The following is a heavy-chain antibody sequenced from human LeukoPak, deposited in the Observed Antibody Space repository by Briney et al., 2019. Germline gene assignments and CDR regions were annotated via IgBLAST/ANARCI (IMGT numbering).Heavy chain of an antibody. CDR2: IYWDDDK. CDR1: GFSLSTSEVG. J-gene: IGHJ4*02. CDR3: AHSRPGSTIFHY. Sequence: SGPTLVKPTQTLTLTCTFSGFSLSTSEVGLGWIRQPPGKALKWLTLIYWDDDKRYSPSLNIRLTITKDTSKNQGDLTMTNLDPVDTATYYCAHSRPGSTIFHYWGQGTLVTVSS. V-gene: IGHV2-5*02. D-gene: IGHD1-7*01.